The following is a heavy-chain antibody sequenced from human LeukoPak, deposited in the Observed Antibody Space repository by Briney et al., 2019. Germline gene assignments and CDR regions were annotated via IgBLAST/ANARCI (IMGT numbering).Heavy chain of an antibody. CDR2: IYYSGST. J-gene: IGHJ4*02. D-gene: IGHD3-10*01. CDR3: ARGTMVREALDY. V-gene: IGHV4-39*07. CDR1: GGSISSRSYY. Sequence: SETLSLTCTVSGGSISSRSYYWGWIRQPPGKGLEWIGSIYYSGSTYYNPSLKSRVTISLNTSKNQFSLKLSSVTAADTAVYYCARGTMVREALDYWGQGTLVTVSS.